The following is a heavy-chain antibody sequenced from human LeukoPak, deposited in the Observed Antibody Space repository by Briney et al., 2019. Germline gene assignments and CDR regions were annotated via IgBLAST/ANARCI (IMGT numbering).Heavy chain of an antibody. CDR3: VSFYETY. J-gene: IGHJ4*02. D-gene: IGHD2-2*01. CDR2: INGDGSWT. CDR1: GNYW. Sequence: GGSLRLSCAVSGNYWMHWVRQAPGKGLVWVSHINGDGSWTTYADSVKGRFTISKDNAKNTAYLQMNNLRAEDTAVYYCVSFYETYWGRGTLVTVSS. V-gene: IGHV3-74*01.